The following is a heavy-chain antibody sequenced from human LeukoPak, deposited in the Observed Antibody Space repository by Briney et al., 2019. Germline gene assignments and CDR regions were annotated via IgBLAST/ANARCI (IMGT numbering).Heavy chain of an antibody. Sequence: PSETLSLTCTVSGGPLSSGPYYWSWIRQPPGKGLEWIGYINYSGTTYYNPSLKSPALISIDTSKNQFSLKLSSVTAADTAVYYCARADDSSGYYYYYYFDYWGQGALITVSS. CDR2: INYSGTT. CDR3: ARADDSSGYYYYYYFDY. CDR1: GGPLSSGPYY. D-gene: IGHD3-22*01. V-gene: IGHV4-31*01. J-gene: IGHJ4*02.